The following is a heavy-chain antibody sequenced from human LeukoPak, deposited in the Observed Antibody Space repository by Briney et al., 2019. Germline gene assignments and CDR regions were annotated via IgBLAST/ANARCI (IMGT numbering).Heavy chain of an antibody. V-gene: IGHV5-51*01. CDR1: GYNFANYW. D-gene: IGHD5-18*01. CDR2: VYPADSDA. Sequence: GESLKISCKGSGYNFANYWIGWVRQMPGKGLEWMGIVYPADSDARYSPSFQGQVTISAVKSINTAYLQWSSLKASDTAMYYCARVRGYSYGYVDYWGQGTLVTVSS. J-gene: IGHJ4*02. CDR3: ARVRGYSYGYVDY.